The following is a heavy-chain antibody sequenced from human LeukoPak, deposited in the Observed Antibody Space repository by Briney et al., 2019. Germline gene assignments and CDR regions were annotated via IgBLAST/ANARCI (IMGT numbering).Heavy chain of an antibody. CDR1: GYSFTSYW. CDR3: ARLPEEYSTSYYFDY. V-gene: IGHV5-51*01. CDR2: IYPGDSDA. Sequence: GESLKISCKGSGYSFTSYWIGWVRQLPGKGLEWMGIIYPGDSDARYSPSFQGQVTISADKSISIAYLEWSSLKASDTAMYYCARLPEEYSTSYYFDYWGQGTLVIVSS. D-gene: IGHD6-6*01. J-gene: IGHJ4*02.